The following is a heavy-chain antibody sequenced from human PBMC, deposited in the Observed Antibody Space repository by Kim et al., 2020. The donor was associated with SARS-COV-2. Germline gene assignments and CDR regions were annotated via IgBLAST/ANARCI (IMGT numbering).Heavy chain of an antibody. V-gene: IGHV3-74*03. Sequence: GGSLRLSCAASGFTFGSYWMHWVRQAPGKGLEWVSRITQDADTTAYADSVKGRFTISRDNAKNMLYLQMNSLRAEDTAVYYCARSKWPYYLDSWGQGTLVTVSS. CDR3: ARSKWPYYLDS. J-gene: IGHJ4*02. CDR1: GFTFGSYW. D-gene: IGHD5-12*01. CDR2: ITQDADTT.